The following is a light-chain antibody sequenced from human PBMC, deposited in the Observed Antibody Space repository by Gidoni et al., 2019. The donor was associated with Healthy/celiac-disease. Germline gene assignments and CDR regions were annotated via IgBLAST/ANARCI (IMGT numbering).Light chain of an antibody. CDR2: QDS. CDR1: KLGYKY. J-gene: IGLJ2*01. Sequence: SYELTQPPAVSVSPGQTASITCSGDKLGYKYACWYQQQPGPSPVLVIYQDSKRPSGIPARFSGSNSGNTATLTISGTQAMDEADYYCQAWDSSTVVFGGGTKLTVL. CDR3: QAWDSSTVV. V-gene: IGLV3-1*01.